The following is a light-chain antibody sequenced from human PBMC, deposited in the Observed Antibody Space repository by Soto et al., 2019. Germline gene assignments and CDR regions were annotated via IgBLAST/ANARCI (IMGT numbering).Light chain of an antibody. J-gene: IGLJ2*01. Sequence: QLVVTQPPSVSGAPGQRVTISCTGSSSNIGAGYDVHWYQQLPGTAPKLLIYGNSNRPSGVPDRFSGSKSGTSASLAITGLQAEDEADYYCQSYDSSLSVVFGGGTKVTVL. CDR1: SSNIGAGYD. CDR3: QSYDSSLSVV. V-gene: IGLV1-40*01. CDR2: GNS.